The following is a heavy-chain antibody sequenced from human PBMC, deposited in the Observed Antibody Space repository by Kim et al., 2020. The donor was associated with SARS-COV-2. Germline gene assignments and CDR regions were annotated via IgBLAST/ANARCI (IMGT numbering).Heavy chain of an antibody. Sequence: GGTNYAKKFQGRVTMTRDTSISTAYMELSTLRSDDTAVYYCATWWELPFDYWGQGTLVTVSS. V-gene: IGHV1-2*02. D-gene: IGHD1-26*01. CDR3: ATWWELPFDY. CDR2: GGT. J-gene: IGHJ4*02.